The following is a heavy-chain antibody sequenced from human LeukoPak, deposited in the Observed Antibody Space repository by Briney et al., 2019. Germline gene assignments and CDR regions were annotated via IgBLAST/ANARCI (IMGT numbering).Heavy chain of an antibody. Sequence: SETLSLTCTVSGGSISSYYWSWIRQPPGKGLEWIGYIYYSGSTNYNPSLKSRVTISVDTSKNQFSLKLSSVTAADTAVYYCAREFGSYYDSSGYFDYWGQGTLVTVSS. J-gene: IGHJ4*02. D-gene: IGHD3-22*01. CDR3: AREFGSYYDSSGYFDY. CDR1: GGSISSYY. V-gene: IGHV4-59*01. CDR2: IYYSGST.